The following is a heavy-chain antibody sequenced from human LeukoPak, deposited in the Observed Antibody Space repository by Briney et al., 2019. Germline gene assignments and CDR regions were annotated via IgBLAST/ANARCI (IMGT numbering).Heavy chain of an antibody. Sequence: GGSLRLSCAASGFTFSSYWMSWVRQAPGKGLEWVANIKQDGSEKYYVDSVKGRFTISRDNAKNSLYLQMNSLRAEDTAVYYCARERARDGNYHFDYWGQGTLVTVSS. V-gene: IGHV3-7*01. CDR2: IKQDGSEK. J-gene: IGHJ4*02. CDR3: ARERARDGNYHFDY. CDR1: GFTFSSYW. D-gene: IGHD5-24*01.